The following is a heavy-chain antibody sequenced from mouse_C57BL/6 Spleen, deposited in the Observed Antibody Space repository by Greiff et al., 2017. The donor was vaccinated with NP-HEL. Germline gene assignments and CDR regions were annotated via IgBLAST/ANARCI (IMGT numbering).Heavy chain of an antibody. V-gene: IGHV5-15*01. CDR3: ARRGYDYSSYAMDY. CDR1: GFTFSDYG. CDR2: ISNLAYSI. J-gene: IGHJ4*01. D-gene: IGHD2-4*01. Sequence: EVQVVESGGGLVQPGGSLKLSCAASGFTFSDYGMAWVRQAPRKGPEWVAFISNLAYSIYYADTVTGRFTISRENAKNTLYLEMSSLRSEDTAMYYCARRGYDYSSYAMDYWGQGTSVTVSS.